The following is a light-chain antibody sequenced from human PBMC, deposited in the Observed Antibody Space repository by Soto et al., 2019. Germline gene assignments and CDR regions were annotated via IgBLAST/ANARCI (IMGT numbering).Light chain of an antibody. V-gene: IGLV2-14*01. CDR2: EVS. J-gene: IGLJ1*01. CDR3: SSYTSTSTRV. CDR1: SSDVGGYNY. Sequence: QSALTQPASVSGSPGQSITISCTGTSSDVGGYNYVSWYQQHPGKAPKLMIYEVSNRPSGVSNRFSGSKSGNTASLTISGIQAEEEADYYCSSYTSTSTRVFGTGTKLTVL.